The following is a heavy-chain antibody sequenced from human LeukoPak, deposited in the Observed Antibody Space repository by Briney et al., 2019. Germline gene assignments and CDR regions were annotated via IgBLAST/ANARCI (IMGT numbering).Heavy chain of an antibody. D-gene: IGHD1-26*01. CDR3: AREWGLRLTVNPKGMDV. V-gene: IGHV1-46*01. CDR2: IDPSTGST. J-gene: IGHJ6*02. CDR1: GYTFTSYD. Sequence: ASVNVSCKASGYTFTSYDMHWVRQAPGQGLEWMGIIDPSTGSTNFTQKFQGRVTMTSDTSTRTVYMELSSLRSEAKAVYYCAREWGLRLTVNPKGMDVWAKGPRSSSP.